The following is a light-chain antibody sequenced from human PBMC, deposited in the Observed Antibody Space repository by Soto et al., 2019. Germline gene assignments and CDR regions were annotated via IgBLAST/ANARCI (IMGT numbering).Light chain of an antibody. Sequence: QSALTQPASVSGSPGQSITISCTGTSSDVGGYNYVSWYQQHPGKAPKVMIYDVSYRPSGVSNRFSGSKSGNTASLTVSGLQAEDEADYYCSSYTSTSTLVIFGGGTKRTVL. CDR3: SSYTSTSTLVI. V-gene: IGLV2-14*01. J-gene: IGLJ2*01. CDR2: DVS. CDR1: SSDVGGYNY.